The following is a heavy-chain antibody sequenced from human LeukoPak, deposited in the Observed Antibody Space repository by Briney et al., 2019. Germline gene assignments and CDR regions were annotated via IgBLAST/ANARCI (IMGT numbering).Heavy chain of an antibody. Sequence: SESLSLTCAVSGGSIRTAHWWSGVRPSPGKGGEGIGEIYHRGNSNYNPSLKRRVSISGDTTENQLCRKVTSETGAETGVYYCARGPRITMIVVAITKGYFQHWGQGTLVTVSS. D-gene: IGHD3-22*01. J-gene: IGHJ1*01. CDR1: GGSIRTAHW. CDR2: IYHRGNS. V-gene: IGHV4-4*02. CDR3: ARGPRITMIVVAITKGYFQH.